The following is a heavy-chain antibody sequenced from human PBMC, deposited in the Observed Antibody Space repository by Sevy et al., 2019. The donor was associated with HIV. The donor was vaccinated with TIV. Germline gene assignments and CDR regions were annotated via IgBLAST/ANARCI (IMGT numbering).Heavy chain of an antibody. D-gene: IGHD5-18*01. CDR1: EFTFSDYY. Sequence: GGSLRLSCAASEFTFSDYYISWIRQAPGKGLEWVTYISSRGSTIYYADSVKGRFTISRDNAKNSLYLQMNSLRAEDTALYYCARVRYTYGSYYFDYWGQGTLVTVSS. V-gene: IGHV3-11*01. CDR2: ISSRGSTI. CDR3: ARVRYTYGSYYFDY. J-gene: IGHJ4*02.